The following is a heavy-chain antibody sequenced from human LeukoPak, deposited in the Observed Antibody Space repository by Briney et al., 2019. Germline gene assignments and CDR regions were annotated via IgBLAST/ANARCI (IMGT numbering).Heavy chain of an antibody. CDR1: RFTFSYYY. D-gene: IGHD6-13*01. J-gene: IGHJ5*01. V-gene: IGHV3-11*04. CDR2: ISSSGSTI. Sequence: GVYLRLSCAASRFTFSYYYMSWLRQAPGMGLEWLSYISSSGSTIYYAYPVKGRFTISRDNAKNSLYLQMNSLTAEDTAVYFCARCVSSSRNYNWLDSWGQGTLVTVSS. CDR3: ARCVSSSRNYNWLDS.